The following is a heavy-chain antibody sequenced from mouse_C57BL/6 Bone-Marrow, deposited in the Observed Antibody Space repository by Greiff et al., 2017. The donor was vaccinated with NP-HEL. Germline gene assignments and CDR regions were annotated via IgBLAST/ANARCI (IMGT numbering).Heavy chain of an antibody. V-gene: IGHV1-55*01. CDR1: GYTFTSYW. CDR2: IYPGSGST. J-gene: IGHJ2*01. CDR3: ARGEYCDY. Sequence: QVQLQQPGAELVKPGASVKMSCKASGYTFTSYWITWVKQRPGQGLEWIGDIYPGSGSTNYNEKFQSKATLTVDTSSSTAYMKLSSLKSEDSAVYYCARGEYCDYWGQGTTLTVSA.